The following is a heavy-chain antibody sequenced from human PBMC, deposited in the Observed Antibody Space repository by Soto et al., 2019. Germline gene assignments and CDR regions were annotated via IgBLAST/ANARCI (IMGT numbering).Heavy chain of an antibody. CDR1: GGSISSGDYS. CDR2: IYNSGIT. D-gene: IGHD3-3*01. J-gene: IGHJ5*02. CDR3: ARGVTVFGLVSRFWFDP. Sequence: SETLSLTCTVSGGSISSGDYSCSWVRQSPGKGLEWIGHIYNSGITYYNPSLKSRVVISIDTSRNQFSLRLNSLTAADRAVYFCARGVTVFGLVSRFWFDPWGQGTVVTVSS. V-gene: IGHV4-30-4*01.